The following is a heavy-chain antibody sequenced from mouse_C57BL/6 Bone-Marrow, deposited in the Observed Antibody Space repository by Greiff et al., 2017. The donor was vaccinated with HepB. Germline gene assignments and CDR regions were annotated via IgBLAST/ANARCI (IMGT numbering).Heavy chain of an antibody. Sequence: QVQLQQPGAELVRPGTSVKLSCKASGYTFTSYWMHWVKQRPGQGLEWIGVIDPSDSYTNYNQKFKGKATLTVDTSSSTAYMQISSLTSEDSAVYYCANKGGYYAMDYWGQGTSVTVSS. D-gene: IGHD1-3*01. CDR3: ANKGGYYAMDY. CDR1: GYTFTSYW. CDR2: IDPSDSYT. V-gene: IGHV1-59*01. J-gene: IGHJ4*01.